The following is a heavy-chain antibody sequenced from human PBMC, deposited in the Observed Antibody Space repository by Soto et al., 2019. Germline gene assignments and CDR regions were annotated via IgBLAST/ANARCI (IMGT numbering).Heavy chain of an antibody. J-gene: IGHJ4*02. Sequence: EVQLLESGGGLVQPGGSLRLSCAASGLPFSSHAMSWVRQAPGKGLEWVSSISISGGNTYYADSVRGRFTISRDNSKNPLYLHNNSPTAEDTAIYYCANEIRPNDYWGQGTLVTVSS. CDR2: ISISGGNT. D-gene: IGHD4-17*01. V-gene: IGHV3-23*01. CDR3: ANEIRPNDY. CDR1: GLPFSSHA.